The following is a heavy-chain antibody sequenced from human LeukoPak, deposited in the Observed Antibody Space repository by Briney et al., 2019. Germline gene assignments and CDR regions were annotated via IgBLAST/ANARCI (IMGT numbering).Heavy chain of an antibody. V-gene: IGHV3-21*01. CDR1: GFTFSSYS. J-gene: IGHJ4*02. D-gene: IGHD4-17*01. Sequence: GGSLRLSCAASGFTFSSYSMSGVPQAPGKGLEWVSSISWSTTNIHYVHSVKSRYTSSRDKGKNSLYLQMCSLSAEGRVVYYCARGGGDYGYFFVAWGQGSRVSASS. CDR3: ARGGGDYGYFFVA. CDR2: ISWSTTNI.